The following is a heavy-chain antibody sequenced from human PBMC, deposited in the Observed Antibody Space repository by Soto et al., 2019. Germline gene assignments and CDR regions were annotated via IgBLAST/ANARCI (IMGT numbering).Heavy chain of an antibody. CDR3: ARSSSSSGP. CDR2: ISDSGGST. V-gene: IGHV3-23*01. Sequence: EVQLLESGGSFVQPGGSLRLSCAASGFTFSSYAMSWVRQGPGKGLEWVSAISDSGGSTYYADSVKGRFTISRDNSKSTLYLQMNCLRDEDTAIYYCARSSSSSGPWGQGTLVTVSS. D-gene: IGHD6-6*01. J-gene: IGHJ4*02. CDR1: GFTFSSYA.